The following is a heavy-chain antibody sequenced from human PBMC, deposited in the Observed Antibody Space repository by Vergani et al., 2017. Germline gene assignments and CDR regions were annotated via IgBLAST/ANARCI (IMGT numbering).Heavy chain of an antibody. CDR3: ARQTTYTDS. CDR1: EYSFGNYW. Sequence: EVELVQSGPEMRKPGESLKISCKGSEYSFGNYWIGWVRQMPGKVLGWMGIIYPADSDTRYSPSFQGQVTISADKSISTAFLQWDSLKASDTALYYCARQTTYTDSWCQGTLVTVSS. CDR2: IYPADSDT. D-gene: IGHD1-1*01. V-gene: IGHV5-51*01. J-gene: IGHJ4*02.